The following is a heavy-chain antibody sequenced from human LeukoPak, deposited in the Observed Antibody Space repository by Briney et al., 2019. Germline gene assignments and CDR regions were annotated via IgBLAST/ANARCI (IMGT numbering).Heavy chain of an antibody. J-gene: IGHJ3*02. CDR2: IKQDGSEK. Sequence: PGGSLRLSCSFSGFIATSNYMAWVRQAPGKGLEWVANIKQDGSEKYYVDSVKGRFTISRDNAKNSLYLQMNSLRAEDTAVYYCARDPGTTIAFDIWGQGTMVTVSS. V-gene: IGHV3-7*05. CDR1: GFIATSNY. CDR3: ARDPGTTIAFDI. D-gene: IGHD1-7*01.